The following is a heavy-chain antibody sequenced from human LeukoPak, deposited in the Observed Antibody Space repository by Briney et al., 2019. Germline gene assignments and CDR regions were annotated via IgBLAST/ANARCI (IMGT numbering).Heavy chain of an antibody. D-gene: IGHD3-22*01. CDR3: ARQQLDSSGYFNFDY. J-gene: IGHJ4*02. CDR2: IYHSGST. Sequence: SETLSLTCAVSGYSISSGYYWGWIRQPPGKGLEWIGSIYHSGSTYYNPSLKSRVTISVDTSKNQFSLKLSSVTAADTAAYYCARQQLDSSGYFNFDYWGQGTLVTVSS. CDR1: GYSISSGYY. V-gene: IGHV4-38-2*01.